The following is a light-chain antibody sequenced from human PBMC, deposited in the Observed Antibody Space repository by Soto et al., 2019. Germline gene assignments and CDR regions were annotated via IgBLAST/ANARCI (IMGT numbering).Light chain of an antibody. CDR3: SSYAGSNDLV. J-gene: IGLJ2*01. Sequence: QSALTQPPSASGSPGQSVTISCTGTSSDVGGYHYVSWYQQHPGKAPKLMIYEVNKRPSGVPDRFSGSKSANTASLTVSGLQAEDEAYYYCSSYAGSNDLVFGGGTKHTVL. V-gene: IGLV2-8*01. CDR2: EVN. CDR1: SSDVGGYHY.